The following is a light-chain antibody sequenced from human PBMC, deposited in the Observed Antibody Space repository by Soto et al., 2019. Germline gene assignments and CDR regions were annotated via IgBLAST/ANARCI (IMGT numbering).Light chain of an antibody. Sequence: DIQMTQSPSYVSASVGDRVTITCRASQGIKNWLAWYQQKPGKAPKLLIFAASSLQSGVPSRFSGSRAGPDFTLTISSLQPEDFATYYCQQSYSSPPTFGQGTKVDIK. J-gene: IGKJ1*01. CDR2: AAS. V-gene: IGKV1-12*01. CDR3: QQSYSSPPT. CDR1: QGIKNW.